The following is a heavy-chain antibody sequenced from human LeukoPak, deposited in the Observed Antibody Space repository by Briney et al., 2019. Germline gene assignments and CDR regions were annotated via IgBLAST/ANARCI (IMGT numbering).Heavy chain of an antibody. D-gene: IGHD1-26*01. J-gene: IGHJ4*02. CDR2: LYSGGSI. CDR1: GISVSSNY. V-gene: IGHV3-53*01. Sequence: PGGSLRLSCAASGISVSSNYMSWVRQAPGKGLEWVSVLYSGGSIYYADSVKGRFTISRDNSKNTLYLQMNSLRAEDTAVYYCARGGRYGQDFEYWGQGTLVTVSS. CDR3: ARGGRYGQDFEY.